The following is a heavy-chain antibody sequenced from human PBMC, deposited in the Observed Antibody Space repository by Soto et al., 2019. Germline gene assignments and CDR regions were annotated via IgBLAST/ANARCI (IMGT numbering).Heavy chain of an antibody. D-gene: IGHD3-10*01. CDR1: GGSINSNNYY. J-gene: IGHJ2*01. V-gene: IGHV4-39*01. CDR2: IYYSGYT. CDR3: ARHVGSASSADCYLDI. Sequence: NPSETLSLTGSVSGGSINSNNYYWGWIRQPPGKGLEWIGSIYYSGYTYYNPSLRSRITTSVDTSKNQVSLKLSHLTAEQPAVYYRARHVGSASSADCYLDIWGRGHMVTVSS.